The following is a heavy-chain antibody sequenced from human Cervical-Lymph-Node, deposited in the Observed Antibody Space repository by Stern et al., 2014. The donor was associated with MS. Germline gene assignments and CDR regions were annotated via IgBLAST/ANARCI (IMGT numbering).Heavy chain of an antibody. D-gene: IGHD6-6*01. CDR1: GGSISSYY. CDR2: IYYSGST. V-gene: IGHV4-59*01. Sequence: VQLVESGPGLVKPSETLSLTCTVSGGSISSYYWSWIRQPPGKGLEWIGYIYYSGSTNYNPSLKSRVTISVDTSKNQFSLKLSSVTAADTAVYYCARASSSVALYYYYGMDVWGQGTTVTVSS. CDR3: ARASSSVALYYYYGMDV. J-gene: IGHJ6*02.